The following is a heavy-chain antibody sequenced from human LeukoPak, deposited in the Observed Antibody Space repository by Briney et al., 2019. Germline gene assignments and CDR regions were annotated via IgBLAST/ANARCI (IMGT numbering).Heavy chain of an antibody. CDR1: GYTFTGCY. CDR3: ARDLRFLEWLPFDY. J-gene: IGHJ4*02. D-gene: IGHD3-3*01. V-gene: IGHV1-2*02. Sequence: AASVKVSCKASGYTFTGCYMHWVRQAPGQGLEWMGWINPNSGGTNYAQKFQGRVNMTRDTSISTAYMELSRLRSDDTAVYYCARDLRFLEWLPFDYWGQGTLVTVSS. CDR2: INPNSGGT.